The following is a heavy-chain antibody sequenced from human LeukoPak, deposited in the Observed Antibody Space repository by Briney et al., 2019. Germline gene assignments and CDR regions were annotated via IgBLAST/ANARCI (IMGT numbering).Heavy chain of an antibody. Sequence: PGGSLRLSCAASGFTFSTFAMLWVRQPRGKGLEWVSSIFPSGGEIHYADSVRGRFTISRDNSKSTLSLQMNSLRAEDTAIYYCVTYRQVMLPFEAWGQGTLVTASS. D-gene: IGHD5-18*01. CDR2: IFPSGGEI. CDR3: VTYRQVMLPFEA. CDR1: GFTFSTFA. V-gene: IGHV3-23*01. J-gene: IGHJ5*02.